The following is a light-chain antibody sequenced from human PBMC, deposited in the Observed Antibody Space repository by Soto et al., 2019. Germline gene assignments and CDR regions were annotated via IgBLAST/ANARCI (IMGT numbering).Light chain of an antibody. CDR3: QQYYSYPRT. J-gene: IGKJ1*01. V-gene: IGKV1-5*01. Sequence: IQMTQSPSTLSASVGDTVTITCRASQSISSWLAWYQQKPGKAPKLLIYAASTLQSGVPSRFSGSGSGTDFTLTISCLQSEDFATYYCQQYYSYPRTFGQGTKVDIK. CDR2: AAS. CDR1: QSISSW.